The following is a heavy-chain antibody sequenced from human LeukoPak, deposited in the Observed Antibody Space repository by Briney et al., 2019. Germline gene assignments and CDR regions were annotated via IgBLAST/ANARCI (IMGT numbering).Heavy chain of an antibody. CDR1: GFTFSSYA. CDR3: ARDRDVLRLWEWLRSYYDYGMDV. J-gene: IGHJ6*02. Sequence: GGSLRLSCAASGFTFSSYAMHWVRQAPGKGLEWVAVISYDGSNKYYADSVKGRFTISRDNSKNTLYLQMNSLRAEDTAVYYCARDRDVLRLWEWLRSYYDYGMDVWGQGTTVTVSS. D-gene: IGHD3-3*01. V-gene: IGHV3-30*04. CDR2: ISYDGSNK.